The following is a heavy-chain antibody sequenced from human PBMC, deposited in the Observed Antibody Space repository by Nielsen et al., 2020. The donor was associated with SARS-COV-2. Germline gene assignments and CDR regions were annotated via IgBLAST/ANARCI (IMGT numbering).Heavy chain of an antibody. J-gene: IGHJ2*01. CDR1: GFTFNDYY. CDR2: ITMSGAYM. V-gene: IGHV3-69-1*01. Sequence: GESLKISCVASGFTFNDYYMSWVRQAPGKGLEWVASITMSGAYMYYADSVRGRFTVSRDNAENSLYLQMNSLRDEDTAVYYCARDQDGGAATSNWYFDLWGRGTLVTVSS. D-gene: IGHD6-25*01. CDR3: ARDQDGGAATSNWYFDL.